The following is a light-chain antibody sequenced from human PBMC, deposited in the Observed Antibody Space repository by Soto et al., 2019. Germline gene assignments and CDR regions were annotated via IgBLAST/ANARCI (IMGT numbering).Light chain of an antibody. Sequence: LTHPASVSGSPGQSITISCTGTSSDVGSYIFVSWHQQHPGKAPKLIIYTVSSRPSGVSYRFSGSKSGNTASLTISGLQAEDEADYYCSSYTTNSSYVFGTGTKVTVL. J-gene: IGLJ1*01. CDR1: SSDVGSYIF. CDR3: SSYTTNSSYV. V-gene: IGLV2-14*03. CDR2: TVS.